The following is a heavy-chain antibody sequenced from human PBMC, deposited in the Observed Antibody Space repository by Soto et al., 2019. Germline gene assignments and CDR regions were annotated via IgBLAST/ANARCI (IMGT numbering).Heavy chain of an antibody. V-gene: IGHV4-34*01. CDR3: ARARSGGSWTMQYYYGMDV. J-gene: IGHJ6*02. Sequence: ETLSLTCAVYGGSFSGYYWSWIRQPPGKGLEWIGEINHSGSTNYNPSLKSRVTISVDTSKNQFSLKLSSVTAADTAVYYCARARSGGSWTMQYYYGMDVWGQGTTVTVSS. CDR1: GGSFSGYY. D-gene: IGHD2-15*01. CDR2: INHSGST.